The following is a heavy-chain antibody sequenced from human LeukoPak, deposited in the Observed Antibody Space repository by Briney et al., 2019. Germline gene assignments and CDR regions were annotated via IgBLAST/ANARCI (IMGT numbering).Heavy chain of an antibody. CDR1: GGSFSGYY. Sequence: PSETLSLTCAVYGGSFSGYYWSWIRQPPGKGLEWIGEINHSGSTNYNPSLKSRVTISVDTSKNQFSLKLNSVTAADTAVYYCARARLIVAGKSPYYYYYGMDVWGQGTTVTVSS. V-gene: IGHV4-34*01. CDR2: INHSGST. D-gene: IGHD6-19*01. J-gene: IGHJ6*02. CDR3: ARARLIVAGKSPYYYYYGMDV.